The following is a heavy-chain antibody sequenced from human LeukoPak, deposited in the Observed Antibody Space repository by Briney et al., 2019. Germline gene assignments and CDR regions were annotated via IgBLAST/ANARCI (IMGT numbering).Heavy chain of an antibody. Sequence: ASVKVSCKASGGTFSSYAISWVRQAPGQGLEWMGRISPNSGGTNYAQKFQGRVTMTRDTSISTAYMELSSLTSDDTAVYYCARDFPGPSQPPLWGQGTLVTVSS. CDR3: ARDFPGPSQPPL. D-gene: IGHD2-2*01. CDR2: ISPNSGGT. V-gene: IGHV1-2*06. J-gene: IGHJ4*02. CDR1: GGTFSSYA.